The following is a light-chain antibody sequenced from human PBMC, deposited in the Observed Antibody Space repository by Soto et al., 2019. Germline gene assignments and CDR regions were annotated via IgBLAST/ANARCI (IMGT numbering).Light chain of an antibody. V-gene: IGKV3D-20*01. CDR3: QQYGSSRWT. CDR1: QSVSSSY. CDR2: DAS. Sequence: VLRQSPGTLSFSPLERATLSAITSQSVSSSYLAWYQQKPGLAPRLLIYDASSRATGIPDRFSGSGSGTDFTLTISRLEPEDFAVYYCQQYGSSRWTFGQGSTVDIK. J-gene: IGKJ1*01.